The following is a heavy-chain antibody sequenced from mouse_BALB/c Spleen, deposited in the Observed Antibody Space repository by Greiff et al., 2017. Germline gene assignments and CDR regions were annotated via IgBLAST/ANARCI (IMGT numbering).Heavy chain of an antibody. J-gene: IGHJ4*01. Sequence: VQLKESGGGLVQPGGSLRLSCATSGFTFTDYYMSWVRQPPGKALEWLGFIRNKANGYTTEYSASVKGRFTISRDNSQSILYLQMNTLRAEDSATYYCARGSYDGYGGLYAMDYWGQGTSVTVSS. D-gene: IGHD2-3*01. V-gene: IGHV7-3*02. CDR1: GFTFTDYY. CDR2: IRNKANGYTT. CDR3: ARGSYDGYGGLYAMDY.